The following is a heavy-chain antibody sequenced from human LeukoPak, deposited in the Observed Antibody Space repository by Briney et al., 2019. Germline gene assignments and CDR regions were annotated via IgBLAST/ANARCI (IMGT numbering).Heavy chain of an antibody. V-gene: IGHV3-23*01. CDR1: GFTFTSSA. D-gene: IGHD1-7*01. J-gene: IGHJ4*02. CDR2: ISTGGRNT. CDR3: ARDLNYYATDY. Sequence: PGGSLRLSCAASGFTFTSSAMSWVRQAPGKGLEWVSAISTGGRNTYYADSVKGRFTISRDNSKNTLYLQMNSLRADDTAVYYCARDLNYYATDYWGQGTLVTVSS.